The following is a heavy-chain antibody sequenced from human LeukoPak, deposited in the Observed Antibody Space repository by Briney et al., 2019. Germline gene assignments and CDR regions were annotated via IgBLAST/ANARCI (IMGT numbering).Heavy chain of an antibody. D-gene: IGHD2-2*01. CDR2: IYYSGST. Sequence: SETLSLTCTVSGGSISSGGYYWSWIRQHPGKGLEWIGYIYYSGSTYYNPSLKSRVTISVGTSKNQFSLKLSSVTAADTAVYYCARASTGGWFDPWGQGTLVTVSS. V-gene: IGHV4-31*03. J-gene: IGHJ5*02. CDR1: GGSISSGGYY. CDR3: ARASTGGWFDP.